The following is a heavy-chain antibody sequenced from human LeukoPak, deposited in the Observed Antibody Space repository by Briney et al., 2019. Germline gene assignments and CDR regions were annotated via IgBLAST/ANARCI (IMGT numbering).Heavy chain of an antibody. CDR2: IKQDGSEK. J-gene: IGHJ4*02. D-gene: IGHD5-18*01. V-gene: IGHV3-7*01. CDR1: GFPLFSYL. CDR3: AKDRGYSYGLGYYFDY. Sequence: GGAPRLSCAAPGFPLFSYLVKWGRQAPGEGGGGGGHIKQDGSEKYYVDSVKGRFTISRDNSKNTLYLQMNSLRAEDTAVYYCAKDRGYSYGLGYYFDYWGQGTLVTVSS.